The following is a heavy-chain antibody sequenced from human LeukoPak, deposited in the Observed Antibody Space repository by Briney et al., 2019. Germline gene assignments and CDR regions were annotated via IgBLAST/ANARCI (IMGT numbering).Heavy chain of an antibody. CDR1: GGSFSGYY. Sequence: SETLSLTCAVYGGSFSGYYWSWIRQPPGKGLEWIGEINHSGSTNYNPSLKSRVTISVDTSKNQFSLKLSSVTAADTAVYYCARVSPVAGIRYLDYWGQGTLVTVSS. V-gene: IGHV4-34*01. CDR2: INHSGST. D-gene: IGHD6-19*01. J-gene: IGHJ4*02. CDR3: ARVSPVAGIRYLDY.